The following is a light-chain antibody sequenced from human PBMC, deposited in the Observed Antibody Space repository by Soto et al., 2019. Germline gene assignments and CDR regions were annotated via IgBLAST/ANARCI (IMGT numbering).Light chain of an antibody. J-gene: IGKJ5*01. CDR3: QQFNSYPIT. V-gene: IGKV1-13*02. CDR1: QGISSA. Sequence: AIQLTQSPSSLSASVGDRVTITCRASQGISSALAWYQEKPGMTPKLLIYDASSLESGVPSRFSGSGSGTDFTFTISSLQPEDFATYYCQQFNSYPITFGRGTRLEIK. CDR2: DAS.